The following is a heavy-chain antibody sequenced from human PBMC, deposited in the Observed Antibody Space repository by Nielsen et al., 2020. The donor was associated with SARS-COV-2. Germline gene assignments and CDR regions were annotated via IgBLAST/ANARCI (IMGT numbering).Heavy chain of an antibody. D-gene: IGHD3-10*01. Sequence: KVSCKGSGYTFKNYWIVWVRQMPGKGLEWMGIIDPSDSDARYSPSFQGQVTISADKSINTAYLQWSSLKASDIAVYYCARHSNYYGSGTMSGWFDPWGQGTLVTVSS. CDR2: IDPSDSDA. J-gene: IGHJ5*02. CDR1: GYTFKNYW. V-gene: IGHV5-51*01. CDR3: ARHSNYYGSGTMSGWFDP.